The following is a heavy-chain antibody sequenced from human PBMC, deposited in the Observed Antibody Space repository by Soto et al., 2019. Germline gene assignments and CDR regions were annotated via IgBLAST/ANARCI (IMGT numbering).Heavy chain of an antibody. J-gene: IGHJ4*02. Sequence: QVQLQESGPGLVQPSQTLTLSCTVSGGSITSDYSCWSWIRQPPGEGLEWIGHIFDSGTTYTNPSLRSQVAISLDTSKNHFSLTLSSVTPADTAVYYCARGPSGDKVHYWGQGALVTVSS. CDR2: IFDSGTT. CDR3: ARGPSGDKVHY. V-gene: IGHV4-30-4*01. D-gene: IGHD7-27*01. CDR1: GGSITSDYSC.